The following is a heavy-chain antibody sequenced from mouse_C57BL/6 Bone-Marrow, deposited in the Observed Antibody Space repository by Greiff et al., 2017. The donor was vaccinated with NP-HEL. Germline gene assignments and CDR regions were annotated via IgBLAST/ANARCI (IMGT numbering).Heavy chain of an antibody. CDR1: GFTFSDYY. CDR3: ARHRVYGYDHAMDY. CDR2: ISNGGGST. D-gene: IGHD2-2*01. V-gene: IGHV5-12*01. Sequence: EVHLVESGGGLVQPGGSLKLSCAASGFTFSDYYMYWVRQTPEKRLEWVAYISNGGGSTYYPDTVKGRFTISRDNAKNTLYLQMSRLKSEDTAMYYCARHRVYGYDHAMDYWGQGTSVTVSS. J-gene: IGHJ4*01.